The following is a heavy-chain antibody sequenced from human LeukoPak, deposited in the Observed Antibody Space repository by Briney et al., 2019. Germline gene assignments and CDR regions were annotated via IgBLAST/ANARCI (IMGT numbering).Heavy chain of an antibody. CDR1: GLTFSNFP. D-gene: IGHD3-22*01. CDR3: STQSITLVVVISPFDY. Sequence: GGSLRLSCAASGLTFSNFPMHWVRQAPGKGLEGVALIQDDGATTNYVDSVRGRFTISRDNSKSTVYLQMNSLKPDDTAVYYFSTQSITLVVVISPFDYWGQGTLVTVSS. V-gene: IGHV3-30*02. CDR2: IQDDGATT. J-gene: IGHJ4*02.